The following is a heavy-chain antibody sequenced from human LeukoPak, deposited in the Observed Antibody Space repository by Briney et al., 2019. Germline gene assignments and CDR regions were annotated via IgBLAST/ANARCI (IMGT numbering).Heavy chain of an antibody. CDR2: INHSGST. Sequence: PSETLSLTCAVYGGSFSGYYWSWIRQPPGKGLVWIGEINHSGSTNYNPSLKSRVTISVDTSKNQFSLKLSSVTAADTAVYYCARAGVVTAIRAFDIWGQGTMVTVSS. V-gene: IGHV4-34*01. CDR1: GGSFSGYY. CDR3: ARAGVVTAIRAFDI. D-gene: IGHD2-21*02. J-gene: IGHJ3*02.